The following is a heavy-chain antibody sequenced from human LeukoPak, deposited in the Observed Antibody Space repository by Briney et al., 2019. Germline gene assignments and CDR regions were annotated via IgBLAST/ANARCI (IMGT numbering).Heavy chain of an antibody. CDR3: ARGLRCSSTSCYGSKFRYYYYGMDV. J-gene: IGHJ6*04. V-gene: IGHV4-34*01. CDR2: INHSGST. D-gene: IGHD2-2*01. CDR1: GGSFSGYC. Sequence: SETLSLTCAVYGGSFSGYCWSWIRQPPGKGLEWIGEINHSGSTNYNPSLKSRVTISVDTSKNQFSLKLSSVTAADTAVYYCARGLRCSSTSCYGSKFRYYYYGMDVWGKGTTVTVSS.